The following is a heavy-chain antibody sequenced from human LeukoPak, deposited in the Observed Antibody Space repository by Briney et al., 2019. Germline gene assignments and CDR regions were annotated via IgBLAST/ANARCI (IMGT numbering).Heavy chain of an antibody. D-gene: IGHD6-19*01. V-gene: IGHV4-59*01. CDR1: GGSINSYY. CDR3: ARVQPYSSGCHVDY. CDR2: IYYSGST. J-gene: IGHJ4*02. Sequence: PSETLSLTCTVSGGSINSYYWSWIRQPPGKGLEWIGYIYYSGSTNYNPSLKSRVTISVDTSKNQFSLKLSSVTAADTAVYYCARVQPYSSGCHVDYWGQGTLVTVSS.